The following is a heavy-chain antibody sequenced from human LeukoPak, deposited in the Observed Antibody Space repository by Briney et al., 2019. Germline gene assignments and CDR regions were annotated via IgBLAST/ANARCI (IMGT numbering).Heavy chain of an antibody. J-gene: IGHJ3*02. CDR3: ARDTSSGIIEAAFDI. V-gene: IGHV3-33*01. CDR2: IWYDGSNK. CDR1: GFTFSSYG. Sequence: GGSLRLSCAASGFTFSSYGMHWVRQAPGKGLEWVAVIWYDGSNKHYADSVKGRFTISRDNSKNTLYLQMNSLRAEDTAVYYCARDTSSGIIEAAFDIWGQGTMVTVSS. D-gene: IGHD3-16*01.